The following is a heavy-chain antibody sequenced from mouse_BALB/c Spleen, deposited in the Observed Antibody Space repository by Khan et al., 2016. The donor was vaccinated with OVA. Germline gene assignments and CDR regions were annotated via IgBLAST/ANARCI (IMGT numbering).Heavy chain of an antibody. D-gene: IGHD1-1*01. CDR3: ARENYYGRSCYAMDY. V-gene: IGHV1S41*01. Sequence: DLVKPGASVKLSCKASGYTFTSYWINWIKQRPGQGLEWIGRIGPGSSNAYYNDMFKDKATLPVDTSSNTAYIQLSRLSSEDSAVYFGARENYYGRSCYAMDYWGQGTSVTVSA. CDR2: IGPGSSNA. J-gene: IGHJ4*01. CDR1: GYTFTSYW.